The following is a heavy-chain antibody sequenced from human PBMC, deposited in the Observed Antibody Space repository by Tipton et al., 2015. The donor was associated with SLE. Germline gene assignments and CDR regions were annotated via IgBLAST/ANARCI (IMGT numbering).Heavy chain of an antibody. CDR1: GGSISSSSYY. CDR2: IYYSGST. V-gene: IGHV4-39*01. D-gene: IGHD7-27*01. CDR3: ARLPNWGSRYYHGMDV. J-gene: IGHJ6*02. Sequence: TLSLTCTISGGSISSSSYYWGWIRQPPGKGLEWIGNIYYSGSTYYSPSLKSRVTISVDTSKNQFSLKLTSVTAADTAVYYCARLPNWGSRYYHGMDVWGQGTTVTVSS.